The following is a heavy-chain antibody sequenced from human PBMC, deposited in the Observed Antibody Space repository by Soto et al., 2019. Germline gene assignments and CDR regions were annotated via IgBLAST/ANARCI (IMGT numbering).Heavy chain of an antibody. J-gene: IGHJ4*02. D-gene: IGHD3-10*01. Sequence: GGSLRLSCAASGFTFSSYGMHWVRQAPGKGLEWVAVISYDVSNKYYADSVKGRFTISRDNSKNTLYLQMNSLRAEDTAVYYCAKDLSDLWFGELPFDYWGQGTLVTVSS. CDR3: AKDLSDLWFGELPFDY. V-gene: IGHV3-30*18. CDR1: GFTFSSYG. CDR2: ISYDVSNK.